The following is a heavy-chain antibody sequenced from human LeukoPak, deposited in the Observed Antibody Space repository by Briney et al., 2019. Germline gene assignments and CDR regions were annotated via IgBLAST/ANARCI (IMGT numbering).Heavy chain of an antibody. CDR1: GFTVRSNY. J-gene: IGHJ3*02. CDR2: ISSSSSYI. Sequence: GGSLRLSCAASGFTVRSNYINWVRQAPGKGLEWVSSISSSSSYIYYADSVKGRFTISRDNAKNSLYLQMNSLRAEDTALYYCAKDRDSSGYDAFDIWGQGTMVTVSS. D-gene: IGHD3-22*01. V-gene: IGHV3-21*04. CDR3: AKDRDSSGYDAFDI.